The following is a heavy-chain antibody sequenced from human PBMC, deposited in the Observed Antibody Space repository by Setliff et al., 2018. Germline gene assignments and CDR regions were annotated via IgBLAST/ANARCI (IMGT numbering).Heavy chain of an antibody. CDR2: FHHRGST. V-gene: IGHV4-38-2*01. CDR1: GYSISSGYY. D-gene: IGHD5-12*01. Sequence: SETLSLTCAVSGYSISSGYYWGWIRQPPGKGLEWIGSFHHRGSTYYNPSLSGRVSISVDTSKNQFSMRLSSVTAADTAVYYCARGPPGYNPYHWFDPWGQGTLVTVSS. J-gene: IGHJ5*02. CDR3: ARGPPGYNPYHWFDP.